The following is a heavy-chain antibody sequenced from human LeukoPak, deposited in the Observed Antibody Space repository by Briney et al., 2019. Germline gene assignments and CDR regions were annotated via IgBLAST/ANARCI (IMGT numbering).Heavy chain of an antibody. J-gene: IGHJ4*02. CDR1: GGSFSGYY. V-gene: IGHV4-34*01. CDR3: ARKDILTGYPFGY. Sequence: SETLSLTCAVYGGSFSGYYWSWIRQPPGKGLEWIGEINHSGSTNYNPSLKSRVTISVDTSENQFSLKLSSVTAADTAVYYCARKDILTGYPFGYWGQGTLVTVSS. D-gene: IGHD3-9*01. CDR2: INHSGST.